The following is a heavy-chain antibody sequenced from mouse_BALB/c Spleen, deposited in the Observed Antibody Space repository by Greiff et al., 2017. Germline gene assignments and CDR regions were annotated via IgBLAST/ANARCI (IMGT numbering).Heavy chain of an antibody. D-gene: IGHD1-1*02. CDR2: IWGGGST. CDR1: GFSLTDYG. Sequence: VKLMESGPGLVAPSQSLSITCTVSGFSLTDYGVSWVRQPPGKGLEWLGVIWGGGSTYYNPALKSRLSISKDNSKSQVFLKMNSLQTDDTAMYYCAKHGGNLRVWFAYWGQGTLVTVSA. V-gene: IGHV2-6-5*01. J-gene: IGHJ3*01. CDR3: AKHGGNLRVWFAY.